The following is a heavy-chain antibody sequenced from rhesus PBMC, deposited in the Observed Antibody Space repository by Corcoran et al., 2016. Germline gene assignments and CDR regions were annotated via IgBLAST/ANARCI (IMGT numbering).Heavy chain of an antibody. J-gene: IGHJ5-1*01. CDR1: GGSISSSNW. Sequence: QVQLQESGPAVVKPSETLSLTCAVSGGSISSSNWWDWIRPSPGKGLEWIGGIHDSTVNTVYSPSLKGRVTLSIDTSQNQFSLKLSSVTAADTAVYFCARHLGSSYGWRFDVWGAGVLVTVSS. V-gene: IGHV4-93*02. D-gene: IGHD6-43*01. CDR2: IHDSTVNT. CDR3: ARHLGSSYGWRFDV.